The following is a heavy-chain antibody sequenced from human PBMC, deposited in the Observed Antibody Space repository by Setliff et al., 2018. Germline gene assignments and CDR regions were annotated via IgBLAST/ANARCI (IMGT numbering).Heavy chain of an antibody. CDR2: IYTSGST. CDR3: ERDGGAAMDEFYHYSMDV. J-gene: IGHJ6*03. CDR1: GGSISSYY. D-gene: IGHD3-16*01. V-gene: IGHV4-4*07. Sequence: PSETLSLTCTVSGGSISSYYWSWIRQPAGKGLEWIGRIYTSGSTNYNPSLKSRVTMSVEPSKNQFSLKLSSVTAADTAVYYCERDGGAAMDEFYHYSMDVWGNGTTVTVSS.